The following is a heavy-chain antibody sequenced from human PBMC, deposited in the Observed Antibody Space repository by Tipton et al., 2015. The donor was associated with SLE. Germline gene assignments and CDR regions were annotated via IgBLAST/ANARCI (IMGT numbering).Heavy chain of an antibody. D-gene: IGHD6-13*01. V-gene: IGHV3-48*03. Sequence: SLRLSCAASGFTFSSYEMNWVRQAPGKGLEWVSYISSSGSTIYYADSVKGRFTISRDNAKNSLYLQMNSLRAEDTAVYYCARDGRLIAAAGTDYFDYWGQGTLVTVSS. CDR2: ISSSGSTI. J-gene: IGHJ4*02. CDR3: ARDGRLIAAAGTDYFDY. CDR1: GFTFSSYE.